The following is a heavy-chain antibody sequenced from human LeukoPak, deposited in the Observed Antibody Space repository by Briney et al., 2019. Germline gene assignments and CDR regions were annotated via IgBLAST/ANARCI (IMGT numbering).Heavy chain of an antibody. Sequence: ASVKVSCKASGYTFTNYYIHWVRQAPGQGLECMGMINPSGGSTSYAQKFQGRVTMTRDMSTSTVYMELRSLRSDDTAVYYCARGLITMIVEDAFDIWGQGTMVTVSS. CDR3: ARGLITMIVEDAFDI. D-gene: IGHD3-22*01. CDR2: INPSGGST. V-gene: IGHV1-46*01. J-gene: IGHJ3*02. CDR1: GYTFTNYY.